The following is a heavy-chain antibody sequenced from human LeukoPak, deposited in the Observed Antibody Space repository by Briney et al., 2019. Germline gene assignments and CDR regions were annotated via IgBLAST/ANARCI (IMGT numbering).Heavy chain of an antibody. CDR1: NGSFSAYY. Sequence: SETLSLTCAVSNGSFSAYYWSWIRQSPGKGLQWIGEISHSGSTNYNPSLKLRVSISLDMSKNHFPLRLSSVTAADTAVYFCARRYCSGGSCYMRGYYGMDVWATGTTVIVSS. CDR2: ISHSGST. CDR3: ARRYCSGGSCYMRGYYGMDV. J-gene: IGHJ6*04. V-gene: IGHV4-34*01. D-gene: IGHD2-15*01.